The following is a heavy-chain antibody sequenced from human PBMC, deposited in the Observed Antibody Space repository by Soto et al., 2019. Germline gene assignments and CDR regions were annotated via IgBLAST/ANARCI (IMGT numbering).Heavy chain of an antibody. D-gene: IGHD3-3*01. Sequence: ASVKVSCKVSGCTLTELSMHWVRQAPGKGLEWMGGLDPEDGETIYAQKFQGRVTMTEDTSTDTAYMELSSLRSEDTAVYYCATGRGILEWLVPYFDYWGQGTLVTVSS. J-gene: IGHJ4*02. CDR1: GCTLTELS. CDR2: LDPEDGET. CDR3: ATGRGILEWLVPYFDY. V-gene: IGHV1-24*01.